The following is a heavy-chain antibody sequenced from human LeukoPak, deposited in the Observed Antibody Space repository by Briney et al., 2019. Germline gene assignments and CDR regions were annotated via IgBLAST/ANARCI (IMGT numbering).Heavy chain of an antibody. D-gene: IGHD2-15*01. CDR2: ISSNGGST. J-gene: IGHJ4*02. CDR1: GFTFSSYA. CDR3: ARGPSPVVVAAILNY. V-gene: IGHV3-64*01. Sequence: PGGPLRLSCAASGFTFSSYAMHWVRQAPGKGLEYVSAISSNGGSTYYANSVKGRFTISRDNSKNTLYLQMGSLRAEDMAVYYCARGPSPVVVAAILNYWGQGTLATVSS.